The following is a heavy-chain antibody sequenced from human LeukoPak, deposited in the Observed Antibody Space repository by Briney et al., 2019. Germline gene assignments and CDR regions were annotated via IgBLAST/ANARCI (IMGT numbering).Heavy chain of an antibody. CDR2: ISSNGRTI. J-gene: IGHJ5*02. D-gene: IGHD6-19*01. Sequence: VGSLRLSCATSGLTFTDYYMSWIRQAPGTRREGISYISSNGRTIYYADSVKGRFTISRDNARKSVYLQMNSLRAEDTAIYYCARTQQWLVSGFDPWGQGTLVTVSS. V-gene: IGHV3-11*01. CDR3: ARTQQWLVSGFDP. CDR1: GLTFTDYY.